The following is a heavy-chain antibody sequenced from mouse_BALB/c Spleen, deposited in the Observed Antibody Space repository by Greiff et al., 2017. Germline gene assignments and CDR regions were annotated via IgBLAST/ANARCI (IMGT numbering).Heavy chain of an antibody. J-gene: IGHJ4*01. V-gene: IGHV2-9*02. CDR3: ARDLYYDSGNAMDY. CDR2: IWAGGST. CDR1: GFSLTSYG. D-gene: IGHD2-4*01. Sequence: GQLVESGPGLVAPSQSLSITCTVSGFSLTSYGVHWVRQPPGKGLEWLGVIWAGGSTNYNSALMSRLSISKDNSKSQVFLKMNSLQTDDTAMYYCARDLYYDSGNAMDYWGQGTSVTVSS.